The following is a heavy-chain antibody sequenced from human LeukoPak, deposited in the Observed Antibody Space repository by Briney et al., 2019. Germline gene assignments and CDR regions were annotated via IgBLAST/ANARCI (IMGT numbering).Heavy chain of an antibody. CDR1: GGSFSGYY. Sequence: SETLSLTCAVYGGSFSGYYWSWIRQPPGKGLEWIGEINHSGSTNYNPSLKSRVTISVDTSKNQFSLKLSSVTAADTAVYYCARGNPMDVWGKGATVTVSS. CDR3: ARGNPMDV. J-gene: IGHJ6*03. CDR2: INHSGST. V-gene: IGHV4-34*01.